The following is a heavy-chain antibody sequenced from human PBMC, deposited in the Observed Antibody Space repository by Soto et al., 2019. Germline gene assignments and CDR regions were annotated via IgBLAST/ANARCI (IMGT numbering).Heavy chain of an antibody. Sequence: GGSLRLSCAASGFTFSSYGMHWVRHAPGKGLEWVAVIWYDGSNKYYADSVKGRFTISRDNSKNTLYLQMNSLRVEDTAVYYCSAGRFDYYFDYWGQGTLVTVSS. J-gene: IGHJ4*02. V-gene: IGHV3-33*01. CDR2: IWYDGSNK. CDR3: SAGRFDYYFDY. CDR1: GFTFSSYG. D-gene: IGHD6-13*01.